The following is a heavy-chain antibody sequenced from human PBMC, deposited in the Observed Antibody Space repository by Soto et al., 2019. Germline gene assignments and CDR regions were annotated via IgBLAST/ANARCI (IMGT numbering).Heavy chain of an antibody. Sequence: PSETLSLTCTVSGGSISSYYWSWIRQPPGKGLEWIGYIYYSGSTNYNPSLKSRVTISVDTSKNQFSLKLSSVTAAGTAVYYCARGPVDFDWLLLDWGQGTLVTVSS. CDR2: IYYSGST. D-gene: IGHD3-9*01. J-gene: IGHJ4*02. CDR1: GGSISSYY. V-gene: IGHV4-59*01. CDR3: ARGPVDFDWLLLD.